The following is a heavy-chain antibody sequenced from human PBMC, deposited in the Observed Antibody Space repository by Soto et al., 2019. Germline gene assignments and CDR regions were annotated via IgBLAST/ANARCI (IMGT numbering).Heavy chain of an antibody. J-gene: IGHJ4*02. V-gene: IGHV3-23*01. CDR1: GFTLSSYF. Sequence: RGSLRLSCAVSGFTLSSYFRGRVRQAPGKGLEWVSGFRTGGDDATTYYADSVKGRFTISRDISKNLLFLQTNSLRAEDTAIYYCAKKANSGPGSQYFDNWGQGT. CDR3: AKKANSGPGSQYFDN. CDR2: FRTGGDDATT. D-gene: IGHD3-10*01.